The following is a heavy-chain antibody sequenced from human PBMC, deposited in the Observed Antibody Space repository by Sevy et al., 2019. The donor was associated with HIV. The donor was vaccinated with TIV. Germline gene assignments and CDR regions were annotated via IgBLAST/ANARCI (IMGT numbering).Heavy chain of an antibody. Sequence: GSLRISFSTSGFTLRSLNINWVRQGPGKGLEWVSSISSSSSLIYYTDSVKGRFTISRDNAKNSLYLQMNSLRAEDTAVYYCASATLCGGDGCYIDYWGQGTLVTVSS. D-gene: IGHD2-21*02. J-gene: IGHJ4*02. CDR2: ISSSSSLI. V-gene: IGHV3-21*01. CDR1: GFTLRSLN. CDR3: ASATLCGGDGCYIDY.